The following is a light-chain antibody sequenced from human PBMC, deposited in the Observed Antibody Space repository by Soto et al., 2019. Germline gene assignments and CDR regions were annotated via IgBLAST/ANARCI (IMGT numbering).Light chain of an antibody. CDR1: QSVTSTY. CDR3: QQFRVSVV. J-gene: IGKJ4*01. CDR2: GAS. Sequence: PGERATLSCRASQSVTSTYLAWYQQKPGQAPRLLIYGASKRQSGVPARFSGGGSGTDFTLTISSLEPEDFAVYYCQQFRVSVVFGDGNRVDI. V-gene: IGKV3-20*01.